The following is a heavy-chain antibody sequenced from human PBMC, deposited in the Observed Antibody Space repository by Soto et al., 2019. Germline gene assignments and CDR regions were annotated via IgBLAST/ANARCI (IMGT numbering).Heavy chain of an antibody. CDR2: INHSEST. CDR3: ARSAHRGID. J-gene: IGHJ4*02. CDR1: GGSFSGYY. Sequence: SETLSLTCAVYGGSFSGYYWTWIRQPPGKGLEWLGEINHSESTNYNPSLKSRVTISVDTSKNQFSLKLSSVTAADTSVYYCARSAHRGIDWGQGTLFTVSS. V-gene: IGHV4-34*01. D-gene: IGHD3-16*01.